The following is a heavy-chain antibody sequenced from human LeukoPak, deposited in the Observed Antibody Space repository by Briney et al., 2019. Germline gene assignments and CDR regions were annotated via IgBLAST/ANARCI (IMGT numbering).Heavy chain of an antibody. CDR3: ARGLNYDSSGYYYL. CDR1: GYTFTGYY. D-gene: IGHD3-22*01. Sequence: GASVKVSCKASGYTFTGYYMHWVRQAPGQGLEWMGRINPNSGGTNYAQKFQGRVTMTRDTSISTAYMELSRLRSDDTAVYYCARGLNYDSSGYYYLWSQGTLVTVSS. J-gene: IGHJ4*02. CDR2: INPNSGGT. V-gene: IGHV1-2*06.